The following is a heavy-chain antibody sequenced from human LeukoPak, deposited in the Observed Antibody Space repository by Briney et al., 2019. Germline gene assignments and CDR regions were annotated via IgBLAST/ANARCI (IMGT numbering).Heavy chain of an antibody. CDR1: GFTFRSYA. D-gene: IGHD1-26*01. CDR3: AKVRVGATIDD. J-gene: IGHJ4*02. Sequence: GGSLRLSCVASGFTFRSYAMNWVRQAPGKGLEWVSGICESGVGTNYADSVKGRFTTSRDNSKNTLYLQMNSLRGEDTAVYYCAKVRVGATIDDCGQGTLVTVSS. CDR2: ICESGVGT. V-gene: IGHV3-23*01.